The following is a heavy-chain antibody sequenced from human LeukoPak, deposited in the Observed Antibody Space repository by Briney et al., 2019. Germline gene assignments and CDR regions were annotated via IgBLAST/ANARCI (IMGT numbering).Heavy chain of an antibody. Sequence: SETLSLTCTVSGGSISSSSYYWGWIRRPPGKGLEWIGSIYYSGSTYYNPSLKSRVTISVDTSKNQFSLQLNSVTPEATAVYFCGRDPAGGSLFDYWGQGTLVTVSS. CDR1: GGSISSSSYY. CDR2: IYYSGST. D-gene: IGHD3-16*01. V-gene: IGHV4-39*07. J-gene: IGHJ4*02. CDR3: GRDPAGGSLFDY.